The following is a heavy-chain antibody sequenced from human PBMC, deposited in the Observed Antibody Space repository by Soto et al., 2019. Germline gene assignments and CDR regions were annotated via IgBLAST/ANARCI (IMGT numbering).Heavy chain of an antibody. CDR2: ITYDGGVQ. CDR3: VSARGYCHASVPYS. D-gene: IGHD6-6*01. V-gene: IGHV3-30*03. CDR1: GFTFTSYG. Sequence: QAHLVESGGGLVQPGRSLRLSCAASGFTFTSYGMHWVRQAPGTRLEWVAVITYDGGVQHYADLVKGRFTISRNNSKNIGLLKMTSLLAEETDVYYCVSARGYCHASVPYSWGRGTLV. J-gene: IGHJ4*02.